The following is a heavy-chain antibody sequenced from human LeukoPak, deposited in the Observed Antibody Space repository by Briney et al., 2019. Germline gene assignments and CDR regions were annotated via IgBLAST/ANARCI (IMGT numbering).Heavy chain of an antibody. CDR1: GGSINSGDDY. Sequence: TSQTLSLTCTVSGGSINSGDDYWRWIRQPPGKGLEWIGYIYYSRSTYYNPSLQSRVTIPVDTSKNQFSLKLSSVTAADTAVYYCARVRAGVSDYWGQGTLVTV. D-gene: IGHD3-10*01. CDR2: IYYSRST. V-gene: IGHV4-30-4*01. J-gene: IGHJ4*02. CDR3: ARVRAGVSDY.